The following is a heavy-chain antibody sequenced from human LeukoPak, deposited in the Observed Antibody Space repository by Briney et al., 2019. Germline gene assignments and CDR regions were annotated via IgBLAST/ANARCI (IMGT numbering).Heavy chain of an antibody. D-gene: IGHD3-22*01. CDR1: GFTFSSYA. CDR2: ISYDGSNK. Sequence: GGSLRLSCAASGFTFSSYAMHWVRQAPGKGLEWVAVISYDGSNKYYADSVKGRFTISRDNSKNTLYLQMNSLRAEDTAVYYCARDLADSSGYYRGPGYWGQGTLVTVSS. V-gene: IGHV3-30*04. CDR3: ARDLADSSGYYRGPGY. J-gene: IGHJ4*02.